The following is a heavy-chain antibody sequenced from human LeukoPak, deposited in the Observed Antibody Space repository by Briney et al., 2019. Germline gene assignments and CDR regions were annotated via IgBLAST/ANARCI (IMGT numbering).Heavy chain of an antibody. CDR3: ARVSVMGDYFDY. CDR1: GFTFSDYY. CDR2: ISSSSSYT. V-gene: IGHV3-11*06. J-gene: IGHJ4*02. Sequence: GESLRLSCAASGFTFSDYYMSWIRQAPGKGLEWVSYISSSSSYTNYADSVKGRFTISRDNAKNSLYLQMNSLRAEDTAVYYCARVSVMGDYFDYWGQGTLVTFSS. D-gene: IGHD2-8*01.